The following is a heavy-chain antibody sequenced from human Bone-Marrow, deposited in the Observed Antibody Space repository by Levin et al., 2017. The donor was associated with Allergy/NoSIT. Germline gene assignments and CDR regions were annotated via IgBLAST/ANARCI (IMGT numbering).Heavy chain of an antibody. CDR2: VDPVDGEK. J-gene: IGHJ3*02. Sequence: ASVKVSCKVSGNTLTEFSMHWVRQAPGKGLEWMGGVDPVDGEKIYGQKFKGRVTMTEDTSKDTAYMELSSLRSEDTAVYYCATTDGSGSYFAFNIWGQGTLVTVSS. D-gene: IGHD3-10*01. CDR1: GNTLTEFS. CDR3: ATTDGSGSYFAFNI. V-gene: IGHV1-24*01.